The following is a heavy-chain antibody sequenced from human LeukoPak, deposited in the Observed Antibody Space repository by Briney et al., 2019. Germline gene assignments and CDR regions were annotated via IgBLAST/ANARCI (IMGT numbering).Heavy chain of an antibody. D-gene: IGHD4-17*01. CDR1: GFTFSSYG. V-gene: IGHV3-33*01. CDR3: ARAMTTVTTPGGFDY. Sequence: PGGSLRLSCAASGFTFSSYGMHWVRQAPGKGLEWVAVIWYDGSNKYYADSVKGRFTISGDNSKNTLYLQMNSLRAEDTAVYYCARAMTTVTTPGGFDYWGQGTLVTVSS. J-gene: IGHJ4*02. CDR2: IWYDGSNK.